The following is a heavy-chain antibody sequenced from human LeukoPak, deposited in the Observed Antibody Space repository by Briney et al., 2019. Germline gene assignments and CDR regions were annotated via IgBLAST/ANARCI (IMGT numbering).Heavy chain of an antibody. CDR1: GGSSSGYY. Sequence: PSETLSLTCAVYGGSSSGYYWSWIRQPPGKGLEWIGEINHSGSTNYNPSLKSRVTISVDTSKNQFSLKLSSVTAADTAVYYCARGPILFYDSSGPPYYFDYWGQGTLVTVSS. D-gene: IGHD3-22*01. CDR2: INHSGST. J-gene: IGHJ4*02. V-gene: IGHV4-34*01. CDR3: ARGPILFYDSSGPPYYFDY.